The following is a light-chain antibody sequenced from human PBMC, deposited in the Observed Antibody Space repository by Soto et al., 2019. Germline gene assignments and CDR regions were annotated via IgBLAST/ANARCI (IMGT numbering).Light chain of an antibody. Sequence: AIQMTQSPSSLSASVGARVTITCRASQGIRSELGWYQQKPGKAPNLLIYTASTLQSGVPSRFSGSGSGTDFTLTIISLQPEDFATYYCIQDYNYPLTFGGGTKVDIK. J-gene: IGKJ4*01. CDR2: TAS. V-gene: IGKV1-6*01. CDR1: QGIRSE. CDR3: IQDYNYPLT.